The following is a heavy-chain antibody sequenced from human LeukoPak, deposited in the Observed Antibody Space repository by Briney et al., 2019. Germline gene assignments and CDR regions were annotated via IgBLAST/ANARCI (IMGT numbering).Heavy chain of an antibody. J-gene: IGHJ6*02. CDR1: GFTFSSYE. D-gene: IGHD3-3*01. V-gene: IGHV3-48*03. CDR3: ARNRDDFWSGYFHYYGMDG. Sequence: QPGGSLRLSCAASGFTFSSYEMNWVRQAPGKGLEWVSYISSSGSTIYYADSVKGRFTISRDKAKNSLYLQMNSLRAEDTAVYYCARNRDDFWSGYFHYYGMDGWGQGTTVTVSS. CDR2: ISSSGSTI.